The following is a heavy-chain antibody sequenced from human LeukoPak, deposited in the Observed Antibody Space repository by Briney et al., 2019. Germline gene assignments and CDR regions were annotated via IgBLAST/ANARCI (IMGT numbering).Heavy chain of an antibody. D-gene: IGHD6-13*01. CDR1: GGSISSRYY. CDR3: ASVYSLYDN. V-gene: IGHV4-39*01. J-gene: IGHJ4*02. CDR2: LYHTGST. Sequence: SETLSLTRSVSGGSISSRYYWGWIRQSPGKGLEWIGGLYHTGSTYYNPSLKSRITISVDTSKNQFSLKLTSVTAADTAVYYCASVYSLYDNWGQGILVIVSS.